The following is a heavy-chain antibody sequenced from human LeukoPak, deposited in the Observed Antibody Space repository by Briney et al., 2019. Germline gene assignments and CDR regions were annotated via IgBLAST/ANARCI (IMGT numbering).Heavy chain of an antibody. Sequence: GGSLRLSCALSGLTFSSYAMSWVREAPGNGLEWVSGITTSGHSTYYAESVQGRFTISRDNSKNTLYLQMDSLRGEDTAVYYCAKDGASVGVLDGFDIWGQGTMVTVSS. V-gene: IGHV3-23*01. CDR2: ITTSGHST. J-gene: IGHJ3*02. CDR3: AKDGASVGVLDGFDI. D-gene: IGHD1-26*01. CDR1: GLTFSSYA.